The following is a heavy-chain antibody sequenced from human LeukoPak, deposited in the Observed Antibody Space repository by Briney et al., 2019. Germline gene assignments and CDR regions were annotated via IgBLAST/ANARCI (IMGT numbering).Heavy chain of an antibody. Sequence: SETLSLTCAVSGVSFNDYYWSWVRHTPGKRLEWIGEINHSGYTNDSPSLKSRVTLSIDTSRKQFSLNLRSVTVADTGIYYCARMTTGHDYWGQGTLVTVSS. D-gene: IGHD4-17*01. CDR1: GVSFNDYY. J-gene: IGHJ4*02. V-gene: IGHV4-34*01. CDR3: ARMTTGHDY. CDR2: INHSGYT.